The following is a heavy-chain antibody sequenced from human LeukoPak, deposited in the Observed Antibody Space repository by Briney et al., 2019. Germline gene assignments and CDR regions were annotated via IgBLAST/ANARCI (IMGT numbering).Heavy chain of an antibody. CDR1: GYGFTSYW. CDR2: IYPGNSDT. CDR3: ARHLHHYYIDV. Sequence: GASLKISSKGSGYGFTSYWIGWWRPMPGKGLEWRGRIYPGNSDTRYSPSFQGRATISADKSINTAYLQWSSLKAPDNAILYFARHLHHYYIDVWGKGTTVSVS. V-gene: IGHV5-51*01. J-gene: IGHJ6*03.